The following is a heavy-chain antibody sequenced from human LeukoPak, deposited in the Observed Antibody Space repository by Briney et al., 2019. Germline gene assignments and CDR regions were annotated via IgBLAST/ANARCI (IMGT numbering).Heavy chain of an antibody. CDR1: GGSVSSYF. CDR3: ARDSGYSSSSGPYYYYYGMDV. Sequence: SETLSLTCTVSGGSVSSYFWSWIRRPPGKGLEWIGYIDDSGNTKYNPSLKSQVSISIDKSKNQFSLKLSSVTAADTAMYYCARDSGYSSSSGPYYYYYGMDVWGQGTTVTVSS. CDR2: IDDSGNT. D-gene: IGHD6-13*01. V-gene: IGHV4-59*02. J-gene: IGHJ6*02.